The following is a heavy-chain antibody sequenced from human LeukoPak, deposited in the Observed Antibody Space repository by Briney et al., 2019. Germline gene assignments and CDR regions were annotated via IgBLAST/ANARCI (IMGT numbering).Heavy chain of an antibody. J-gene: IGHJ6*02. CDR3: ARDQVAVAAFYYYGMDV. CDR1: GYTFTGYY. V-gene: IGHV1-2*02. Sequence: ASVKISCKASGYTFTGYYMHWVRQAPGQGLEWMGWINPNSGGTNYAQKFQGRVTMTRDTSISTAYMELSRLRSDVTAVYYCARDQVAVAAFYYYGMDVWGQGTTVTVSS. CDR2: INPNSGGT. D-gene: IGHD6-19*01.